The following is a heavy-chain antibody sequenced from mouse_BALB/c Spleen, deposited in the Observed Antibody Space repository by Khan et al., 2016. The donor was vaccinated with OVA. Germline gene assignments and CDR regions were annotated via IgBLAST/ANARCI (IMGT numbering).Heavy chain of an antibody. CDR1: GYAFTSYS. CDR2: IDPYNGGT. V-gene: IGHV1S135*01. J-gene: IGHJ3*01. D-gene: IGHD2-14*01. Sequence: VQLQQSGPELVKPGASVKVSCKASGYAFTSYSLYWVKQSHGKSLEWIGYIDPYNGGTSYNQKFKGKAKLTVDKSSTSAYMQLNSLTSEDSSVYYCARGGYGGFAYWGQGTLVTVSA. CDR3: ARGGYGGFAY.